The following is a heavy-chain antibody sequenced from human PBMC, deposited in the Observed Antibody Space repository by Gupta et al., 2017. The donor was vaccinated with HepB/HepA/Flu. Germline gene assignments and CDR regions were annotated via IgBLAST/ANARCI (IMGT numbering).Heavy chain of an antibody. Sequence: QVQLQQWGAGLLKPSETLSLTCGVYGGSFSDYHWSWIRQTPGKGLEWIGEINHSGSTNYNPSLKSRVTISVDTSKIQFTLRLNSVTAADTAVYYCARVMDSDSSGPSRYFQDWGQGTLVTVSS. CDR1: GGSFSDYH. V-gene: IGHV4-34*01. J-gene: IGHJ1*01. D-gene: IGHD3-22*01. CDR2: INHSGST. CDR3: ARVMDSDSSGPSRYFQD.